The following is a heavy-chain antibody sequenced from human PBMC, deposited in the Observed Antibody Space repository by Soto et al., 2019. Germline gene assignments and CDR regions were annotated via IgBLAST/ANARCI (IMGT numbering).Heavy chain of an antibody. V-gene: IGHV3-7*01. CDR3: ARNRVFLWFGESLDPA. J-gene: IGHJ4*02. Sequence: PGGSLRLSCAASGFTFSSYWMSWVRQAPGKGLEWVANIKEDGGERYYVDSLKGRFTISRDNAENSLYLQMNSLRAEDTAVYYCARNRVFLWFGESLDPAGGRGTQVTVSS. CDR2: IKEDGGER. D-gene: IGHD3-10*01. CDR1: GFTFSSYW.